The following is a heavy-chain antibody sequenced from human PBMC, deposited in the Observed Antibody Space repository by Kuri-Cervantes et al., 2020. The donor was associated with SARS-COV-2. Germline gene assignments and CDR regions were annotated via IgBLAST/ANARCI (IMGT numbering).Heavy chain of an antibody. J-gene: IGHJ5*02. CDR3: ARGFEDCSSTSCYPGGFDP. CDR2: IHYTGST. CDR1: SGSIRSDY. V-gene: IGHV4-59*01. D-gene: IGHD2-2*01. Sequence: ESLKISCTVSSGSIRSDYWSWIRQPPGKGLEWLGYIHYTGSTNYSPSLQSRVTISVNTSKKQFSLRLNSVTAADTAVYYCARGFEDCSSTSCYPGGFDPWGQGTLVTVSS.